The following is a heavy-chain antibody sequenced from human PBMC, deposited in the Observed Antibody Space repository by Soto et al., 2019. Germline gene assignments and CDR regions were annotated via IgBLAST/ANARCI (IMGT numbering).Heavy chain of an antibody. CDR3: ARAGVTTFSYYYYYYMDV. CDR1: GDSVSSNSAA. D-gene: IGHD1-1*01. CDR2: TYYRSKWYN. J-gene: IGHJ6*03. V-gene: IGHV6-1*01. Sequence: SPTLSLTCAISGDSVSSNSAAWNWIRQSPSRGLEWLGRTYYRSKWYNDYAVSVKSRITINPDTSKNQFSLQLNSVTPEDTAVYYCARAGVTTFSYYYYYYMDVWGKGTTVTVSS.